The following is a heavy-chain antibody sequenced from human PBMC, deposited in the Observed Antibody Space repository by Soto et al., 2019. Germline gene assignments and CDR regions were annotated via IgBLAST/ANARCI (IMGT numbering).Heavy chain of an antibody. CDR3: TRDYVMDV. Sequence: EVQLVESGGGLVKPGGSLRLSCAASGFTFSGDSMNWVRQAPGKGLEWVSSISTTSTYIYYADSVKGRFTISRDNANNSLHLQMSSLRAEDTAVYYCTRDYVMDVWGQGTTVTVSS. J-gene: IGHJ6*02. CDR2: ISTTSTYI. CDR1: GFTFSGDS. V-gene: IGHV3-21*02.